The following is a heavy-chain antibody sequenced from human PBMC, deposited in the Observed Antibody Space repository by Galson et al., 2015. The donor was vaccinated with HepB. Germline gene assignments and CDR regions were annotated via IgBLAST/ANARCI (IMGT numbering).Heavy chain of an antibody. V-gene: IGHV4-30-4*01. CDR2: IYYSGST. Sequence: TLSLTCTVSGGSISSGDYYWSWIRQPPGKGLEWIGYIYYSGSTYYNPSLKSRVTISVDTSKNQFSLKLSSVTAADTAVYYCARVVPAVVTVGLFDYWGQGTLVTVSS. J-gene: IGHJ4*02. CDR1: GGSISSGDYY. D-gene: IGHD2-2*01. CDR3: ARVVPAVVTVGLFDY.